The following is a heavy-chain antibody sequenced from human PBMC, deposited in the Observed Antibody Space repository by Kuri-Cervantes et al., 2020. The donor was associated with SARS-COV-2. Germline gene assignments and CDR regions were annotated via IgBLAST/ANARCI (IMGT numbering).Heavy chain of an antibody. CDR1: GFTVSSYA. CDR2: IGPSGTTR. J-gene: IGHJ4*02. Sequence: GESLKICCAASGFTVSSYAMHWVRQAPGKGLEWVSNIGPSGTTRYYADSVKGRFTISRDNAKNSLYLQMSSLRAEDTAVYYCARDLRLGKSLDYWGQGTLVTVSS. CDR3: ARDLRLGKSLDY. D-gene: IGHD7-27*01. V-gene: IGHV3-48*04.